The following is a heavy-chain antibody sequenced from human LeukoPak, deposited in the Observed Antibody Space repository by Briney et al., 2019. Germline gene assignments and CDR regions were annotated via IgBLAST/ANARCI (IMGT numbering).Heavy chain of an antibody. CDR3: AKDQSRVGASDPFDY. J-gene: IGHJ4*02. V-gene: IGHV3-23*01. CDR1: GFTFSSCA. CDR2: ISGSGATT. Sequence: PGGSLRLSCAASGFTFSSCAMTWVRQSPGKGLEWVSSISGSGATTYYADSVKGRFTTSRDNSNNTVYLQMNSLRAEDTAVYYCAKDQSRVGASDPFDYWGQGMQVGVFS. D-gene: IGHD1-26*01.